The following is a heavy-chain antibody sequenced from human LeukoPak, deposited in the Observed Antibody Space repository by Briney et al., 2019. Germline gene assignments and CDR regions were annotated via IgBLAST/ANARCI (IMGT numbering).Heavy chain of an antibody. D-gene: IGHD2-15*01. CDR2: IYSGGTT. J-gene: IGHJ4*02. CDR1: GFIVSSNH. V-gene: IGHV3-53*01. Sequence: GGSLSLYCAASGFIVSSNHMIWLRQAPGKGLEWVSVIYSGGTTYYADSVKSRFTISRDNSKNTLYLQTNSLRAEDTAVYYCARDFGPHDYIVVVVAATPGGYWGQGTLVTVSS. CDR3: ARDFGPHDYIVVVVAATPGGY.